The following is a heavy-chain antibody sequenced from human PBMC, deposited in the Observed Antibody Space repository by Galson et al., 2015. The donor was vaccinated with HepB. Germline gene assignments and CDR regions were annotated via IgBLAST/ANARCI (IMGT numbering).Heavy chain of an antibody. Sequence: PALVNPTQTLTLTCTFSGFSLSTSGMRVSWIRQPPGKALEWLARIDWDDDKFYSTSLKTRLTISKDTSKNQVVLTMTNMDPVDTATYYCACRDGYNSDYWGQGTLVTVSS. J-gene: IGHJ4*02. CDR3: ACRDGYNSDY. CDR1: GFSLSTSGMR. V-gene: IGHV2-70*04. CDR2: IDWDDDK. D-gene: IGHD5-24*01.